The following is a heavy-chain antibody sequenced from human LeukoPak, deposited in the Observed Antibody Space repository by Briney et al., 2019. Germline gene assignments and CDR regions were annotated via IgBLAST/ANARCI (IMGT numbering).Heavy chain of an antibody. D-gene: IGHD3-22*01. CDR3: AKARTMIVALTASGS. CDR2: IGASGTNT. CDR1: GFTFKTYG. V-gene: IGHV3-23*01. Sequence: GGSLRLSCAAAGFTFKTYGMSWVRQAPGKGLEWVSSIGASGTNTYYADSVKGRFTISRDNSKNTLYLQMNSLRPEDTALYYCAKARTMIVALTASGSWGQGTLLTVSS. J-gene: IGHJ5*02.